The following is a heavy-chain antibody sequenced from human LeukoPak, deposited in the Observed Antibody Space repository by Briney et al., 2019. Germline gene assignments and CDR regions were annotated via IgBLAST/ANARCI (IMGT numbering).Heavy chain of an antibody. D-gene: IGHD2-2*02. CDR2: IIPILGIA. CDR1: GGTFSSYA. CDR3: ARGAVYCSSTSCYRDWFDP. J-gene: IGHJ5*02. Sequence: GASVKVSCKASGGTFSSYAISWVRQASGQGLEWMGRIIPILGIANYAQKFQGRVTNTADKSTSTAYMELSSLRSEDTAVYYCARGAVYCSSTSCYRDWFDPWGQGTLVTVSS. V-gene: IGHV1-69*04.